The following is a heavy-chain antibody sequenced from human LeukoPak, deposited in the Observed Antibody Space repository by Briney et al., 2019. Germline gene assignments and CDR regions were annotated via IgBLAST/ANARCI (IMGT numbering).Heavy chain of an antibody. CDR1: GFTFTDYW. Sequence: GGSLRLSCSASGFTFTDYWMSWVRQAPGGGLEWVANINQAGAGKYYLDSLKGRFSISRDNTRNSLFLQMHSLRADDTAVYYCARDRRSSAGPDFWGQGTRVTVSS. CDR3: ARDRRSSAGPDF. V-gene: IGHV3-7*01. CDR2: INQAGAGK. J-gene: IGHJ4*02.